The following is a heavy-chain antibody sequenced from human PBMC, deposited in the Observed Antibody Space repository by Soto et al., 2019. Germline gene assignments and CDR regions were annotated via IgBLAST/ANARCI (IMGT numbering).Heavy chain of an antibody. Sequence: VSCKASGYTFTSYAMHWVRQAPGQRLEWMGWINAGNGNTKYSQKFQGRVTITRDTSASTAYMELSSLRSEDTAVYYCARGGDSSLDYYGMDVWGQGTTVTVSS. CDR3: ARGGDSSLDYYGMDV. CDR1: GYTFTSYA. V-gene: IGHV1-3*01. J-gene: IGHJ6*02. D-gene: IGHD2-21*02. CDR2: INAGNGNT.